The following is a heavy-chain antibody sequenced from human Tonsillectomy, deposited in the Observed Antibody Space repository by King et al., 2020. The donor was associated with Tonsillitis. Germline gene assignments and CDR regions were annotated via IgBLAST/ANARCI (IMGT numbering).Heavy chain of an antibody. D-gene: IGHD3-3*01. J-gene: IGHJ4*02. V-gene: IGHV3-48*04. CDR2: ITSSSTTI. CDR3: ARESEYDCWLSFYFLY. CDR1: GFTFSSYS. Sequence: EVQLVESGGGLVQPGGSLRLSCAASGFTFSSYSMNWVRQAPGKGLEWISYITSSSTTIYYADSVKGRFTISRDNAKNSLYLQMNSLRAEDTAVYYCARESEYDCWLSFYFLYWGQGTLVTVSS.